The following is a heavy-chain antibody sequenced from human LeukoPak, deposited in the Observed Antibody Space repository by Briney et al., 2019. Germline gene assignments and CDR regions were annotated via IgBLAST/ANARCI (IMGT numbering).Heavy chain of an antibody. Sequence: PSETLSLTCSVSGYSISSGSYWDWIRQPPGKGLEWIGSFHHSGSTPYNPSLNSRVSISVDTSKNQLSLKLSSVTAADTAVYYCARDRYYYDSSGYRLEYYFDYWGQGTLVTVSS. J-gene: IGHJ4*02. CDR1: GYSISSGSY. CDR3: ARDRYYYDSSGYRLEYYFDY. CDR2: FHHSGST. D-gene: IGHD3-22*01. V-gene: IGHV4-38-2*02.